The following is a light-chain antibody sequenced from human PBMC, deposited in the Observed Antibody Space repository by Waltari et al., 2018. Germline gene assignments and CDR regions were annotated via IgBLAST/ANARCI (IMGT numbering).Light chain of an antibody. Sequence: QSALTQPASVSGSPGQSITISCTGTDRDIGGYSYVSLYQQPPGKAPKLMIYDFSNRPSGVSNRFSGSKSGNTASLNISGLQTEDEDDYYCSLYTSTGARLFGGGTKVTVL. V-gene: IGLV2-14*03. CDR3: SLYTSTGARL. CDR2: DFS. CDR1: DRDIGGYSY. J-gene: IGLJ2*01.